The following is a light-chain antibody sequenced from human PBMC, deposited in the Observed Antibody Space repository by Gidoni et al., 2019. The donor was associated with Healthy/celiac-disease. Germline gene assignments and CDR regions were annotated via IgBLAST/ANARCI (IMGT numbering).Light chain of an antibody. CDR1: QSVSSSY. CDR2: GAS. V-gene: IGKV3-20*01. J-gene: IGKJ1*01. CDR3: QQYGSSPRT. Sequence: EIALTQSPGTLSLSPGERATLPCRASQSVSSSYLAWYQQKPGQAPRLLIYGASSRATGIPDRFSGSGSGTDFTLTISRLEPEDFAVYYCQQYGSSPRTFXQXTKVEIK.